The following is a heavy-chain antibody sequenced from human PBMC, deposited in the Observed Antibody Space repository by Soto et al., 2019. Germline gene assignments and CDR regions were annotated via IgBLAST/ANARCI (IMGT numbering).Heavy chain of an antibody. CDR2: INTDGSVA. D-gene: IGHD3-3*02. Sequence: EVQLVESGGGLVQPGESLRLSCAASGLTFRSYWMHRVRQAPGKGLVWVSRINTDGSVAMYVDSVKGRFTISRDNAKNTLYLHMNSLRAEDTAVYYCVRDMQFWRRASWGQGTLVTVSS. V-gene: IGHV3-74*03. CDR3: VRDMQFWRRAS. CDR1: GLTFRSYW. J-gene: IGHJ5*02.